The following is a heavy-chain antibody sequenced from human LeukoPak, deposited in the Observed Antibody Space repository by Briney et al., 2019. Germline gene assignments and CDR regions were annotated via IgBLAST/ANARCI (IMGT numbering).Heavy chain of an antibody. CDR2: VTPSGDPT. CDR3: ARASITMIVVVISYYFDY. V-gene: IGHV3-23*01. CDR1: GFSFSASG. D-gene: IGHD3-22*01. J-gene: IGHJ4*02. Sequence: GGSLRLSCAGSGFSFSASGMNWVRQAPGKGLEWVSGVTPSGDPTYYADSVKGRFIISRDNSKTTMYLQMNSLRAEDTAVYYCARASITMIVVVISYYFDYWGQGTLVTVSS.